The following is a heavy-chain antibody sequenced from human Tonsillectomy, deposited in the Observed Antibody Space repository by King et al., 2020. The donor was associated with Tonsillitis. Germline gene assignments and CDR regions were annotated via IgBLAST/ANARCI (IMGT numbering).Heavy chain of an antibody. V-gene: IGHV4-39*01. D-gene: IGHD3-16*01. Sequence: QLQESGPGLVKPSETLSLTCNVSGGSISSSIYYWGWIRQPPGKGLEWIGNINYRGTTYYNPSLKSRVTISVDTSKTQFSLKLSSVIAADTAVYYCARLTWATPPTFDCWGQGTLVTVSS. CDR2: INYRGTT. J-gene: IGHJ4*02. CDR3: ARLTWATPPTFDC. CDR1: GGSISSSIYY.